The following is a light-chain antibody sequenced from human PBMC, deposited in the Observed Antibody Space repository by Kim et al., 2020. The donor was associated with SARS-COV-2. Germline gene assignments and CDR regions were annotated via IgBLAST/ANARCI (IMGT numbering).Light chain of an antibody. Sequence: DIQLTQSPSSLSASVGDGVTIACRADQVISNYLAWYQRKPGRPPTLLIYDASGLQSGVPSRLSGSRSGTDFTLTISSLQPEDVGTYYWQQYASVPWSFGQGTKVDIK. CDR3: QQYASVPWS. J-gene: IGKJ1*01. CDR1: QVISNY. V-gene: IGKV1-27*01. CDR2: DAS.